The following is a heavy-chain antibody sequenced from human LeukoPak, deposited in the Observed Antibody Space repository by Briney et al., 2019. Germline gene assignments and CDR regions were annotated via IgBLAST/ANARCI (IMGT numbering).Heavy chain of an antibody. D-gene: IGHD3-3*01. V-gene: IGHV3-23*01. CDR3: ATIREYDFWSGYYGYFDY. CDR1: GFTFSSHA. Sequence: GGSLRLSCAASGFTFSSHAMSWVRQAPGKGLEWVSVISGTYDSTYYADSVKGRFTISRDNSKNTLYLQMNNLRAEDTAVYYCATIREYDFWSGYYGYFDYWGQGTLVTVSS. J-gene: IGHJ4*02. CDR2: ISGTYDST.